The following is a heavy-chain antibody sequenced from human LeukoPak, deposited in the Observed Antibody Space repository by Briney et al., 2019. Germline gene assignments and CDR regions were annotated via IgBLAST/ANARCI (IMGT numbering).Heavy chain of an antibody. CDR2: ISSSSSTI. Sequence: GGSLRLSCAASGFTFSSYSMNWVRQAPGKGLEWVSYISSSSSTIYYADSVKGRFTISRDNAKNSLYLRMNSLRAEDAAVYYCARVGQWLVGGHYFDYWGQGTLVTVSS. CDR1: GFTFSSYS. CDR3: ARVGQWLVGGHYFDY. D-gene: IGHD6-19*01. J-gene: IGHJ4*02. V-gene: IGHV3-48*01.